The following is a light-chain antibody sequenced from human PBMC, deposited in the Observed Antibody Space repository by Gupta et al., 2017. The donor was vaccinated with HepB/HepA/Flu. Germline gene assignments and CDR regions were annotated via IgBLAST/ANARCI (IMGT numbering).Light chain of an antibody. CDR3: CAYGGKSVV. V-gene: IGLV2-23*01. Sequence: SALTQPASVSGSPGQSITLSCTVDGYYLISWYQPHPGKDPQLVIYESNKGTSGGSDRFSGSKSGSTAALRVAGRQDEDEDNYDCCAYGGKSVVFGGGTKVTVL. J-gene: IGLJ2*01. CDR1: DGYYL. CDR2: ESN.